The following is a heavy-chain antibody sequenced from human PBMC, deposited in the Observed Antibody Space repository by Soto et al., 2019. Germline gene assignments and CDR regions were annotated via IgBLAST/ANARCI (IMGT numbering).Heavy chain of an antibody. V-gene: IGHV4-59*08. D-gene: IGHD6-13*01. CDR2: IYYSGST. J-gene: IGHJ3*02. CDR1: GGTISSYY. Sequence: SETLSLTCTVSGGTISSYYWSWIRQPPGKGLEWIGYIYYSGSTNYNPSLKSRVTISVDTSKNQFSLKLSSVTAADTAVYYCARRYSSAFDIWGQGTMVTVSS. CDR3: ARRYSSAFDI.